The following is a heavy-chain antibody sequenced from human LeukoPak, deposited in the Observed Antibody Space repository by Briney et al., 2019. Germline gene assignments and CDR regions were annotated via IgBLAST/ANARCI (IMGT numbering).Heavy chain of an antibody. V-gene: IGHV1-8*01. CDR2: MNPNRGNT. CDR1: GYTFSSYC. CDR3: ARAVDDFWSGYISPRNYYYGMDV. J-gene: IGHJ6*02. D-gene: IGHD3-3*01. Sequence: ASVTVSCTASGYTFSSYCMNWVRRAPGQGLEWMGWMNPNRGNTGYAQKFQGRVTMTRNTSKSTAYMELSSLRSEDTAVYYCARAVDDFWSGYISPRNYYYGMDVWGQGTTVTVSS.